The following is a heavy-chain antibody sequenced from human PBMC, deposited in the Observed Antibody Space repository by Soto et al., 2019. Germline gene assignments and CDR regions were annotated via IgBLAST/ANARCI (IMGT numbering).Heavy chain of an antibody. D-gene: IGHD3-22*01. CDR1: GVTFSSFA. CDR3: ARGDYYDSSGYYFHDAFDI. Sequence: GGSLRLSCAAAGVTFSSFAMHWVRQAPGKGLEWVAAIWYSGGNKYYADSVKGRFTISRDSSKNTLYLQMNSLRAEDTAVYYCARGDYYDSSGYYFHDAFDIWGQGTMVTVSS. V-gene: IGHV3-33*08. J-gene: IGHJ3*02. CDR2: IWYSGGNK.